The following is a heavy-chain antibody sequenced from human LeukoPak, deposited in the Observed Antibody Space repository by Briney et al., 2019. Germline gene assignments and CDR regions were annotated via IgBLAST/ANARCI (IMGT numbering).Heavy chain of an antibody. Sequence: SQTLSLTCAISGDSVSSNNVAWHWIRQSPSRGLEWLGRTYYRSKWYSAYAVSVKGRINISPDTSTNQFSLQLNPVTPEDTAVYFCAREVSGTTLDPWGQGTLVTVSS. CDR1: GDSVSSNNVA. V-gene: IGHV6-1*01. D-gene: IGHD1-1*01. CDR3: AREVSGTTLDP. J-gene: IGHJ5*02. CDR2: TYYRSKWYS.